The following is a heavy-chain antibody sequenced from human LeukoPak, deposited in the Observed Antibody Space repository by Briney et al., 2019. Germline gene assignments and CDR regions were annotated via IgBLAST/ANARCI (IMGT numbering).Heavy chain of an antibody. Sequence: GASVKVSCNASGYTFTGYYMHWVRQAPGQGLEWMGWINPNSGGTNYAQKFQGRVTMTRDTSISTAYMELSRLRSDDTAVYYCARALLGYSYGYGYWGQGTLVTVSS. D-gene: IGHD5-18*01. CDR1: GYTFTGYY. V-gene: IGHV1-2*02. CDR2: INPNSGGT. CDR3: ARALLGYSYGYGY. J-gene: IGHJ4*02.